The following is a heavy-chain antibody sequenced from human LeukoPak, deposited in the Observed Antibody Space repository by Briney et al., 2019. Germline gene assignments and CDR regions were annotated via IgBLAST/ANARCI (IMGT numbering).Heavy chain of an antibody. J-gene: IGHJ4*02. D-gene: IGHD5-12*01. CDR1: GCTFSSYA. CDR2: ISSNGGST. Sequence: GGSLRLSCAASGCTFSSYAMHWVRQAPGKGLEYVSAISSNGGSTYYADSVKGRFTISRDNSKNTLYLQMSSLRAEDTAVYYCVKDSLSGYDPGRGSFDYWGQGTLVTVSS. CDR3: VKDSLSGYDPGRGSFDY. V-gene: IGHV3-64D*06.